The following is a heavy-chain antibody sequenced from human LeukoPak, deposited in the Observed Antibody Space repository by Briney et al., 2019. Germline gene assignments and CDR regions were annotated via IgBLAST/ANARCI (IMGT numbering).Heavy chain of an antibody. D-gene: IGHD6-19*01. J-gene: IGHJ4*02. Sequence: SETLSLTCAVYGGSFSGYYWSWIRQPPGKGLEWIGEINHSGSTNYNPSLKSRVTISVDTSKNQFSLKLSSVTAADTAVYYCASPFRQWLVLPHYWGQGTLVTVSS. V-gene: IGHV4-34*01. CDR2: INHSGST. CDR3: ASPFRQWLVLPHY. CDR1: GGSFSGYY.